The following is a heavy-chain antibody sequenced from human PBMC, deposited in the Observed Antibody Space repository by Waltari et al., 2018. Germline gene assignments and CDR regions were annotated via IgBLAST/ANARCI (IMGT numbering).Heavy chain of an antibody. CDR3: ATAHLPMWRFEDY. J-gene: IGHJ4*02. CDR2: VDPQDGET. Sequence: EVQLVQSGAEVKKPGATVKISCKVSGYTFTDYYMHWVQQAPGKGLGWMGHVDPQDGETICAERFQGRVTITADTSTDTAYMELSSLRSEDTAVYYCATAHLPMWRFEDYWGQGTLVTVSS. CDR1: GYTFTDYY. D-gene: IGHD2-21*01. V-gene: IGHV1-69-2*01.